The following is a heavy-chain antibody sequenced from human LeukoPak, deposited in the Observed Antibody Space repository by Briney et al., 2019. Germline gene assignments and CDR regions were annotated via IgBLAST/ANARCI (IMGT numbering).Heavy chain of an antibody. D-gene: IGHD3-22*01. CDR2: IYHSGST. CDR3: ARDPSRHYDSSGYYYGDWFDP. J-gene: IGHJ5*02. Sequence: SETPSLTCTVSGYSISSGYYWGWIRQPPGKGLEWIGGIYHSGSTYYNPSLKSRVTISVDTSKNQFSLKLSSVTAADTAVYYCARDPSRHYDSSGYYYGDWFDPWGQGTLVTVSS. CDR1: GYSISSGYY. V-gene: IGHV4-38-2*02.